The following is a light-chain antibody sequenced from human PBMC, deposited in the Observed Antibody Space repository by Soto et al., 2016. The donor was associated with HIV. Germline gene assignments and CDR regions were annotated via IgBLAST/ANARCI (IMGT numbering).Light chain of an antibody. CDR3: QVWDSSSDHVV. V-gene: IGLV3-21*02. CDR1: NIGSKA. J-gene: IGLJ2*01. CDR2: DQN. Sequence: SYELTQPPSVSVAPGETASITCGGNNIGSKAVHWYQQRPGRAPVLVVYDQNDRPSGIPERFSASNSRNTATLTISRVEAEDGADYYCQVWDSSSDHVVFAGGTKLTVL.